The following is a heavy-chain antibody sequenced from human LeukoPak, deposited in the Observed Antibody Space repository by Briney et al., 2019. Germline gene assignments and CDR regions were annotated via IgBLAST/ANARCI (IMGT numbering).Heavy chain of an antibody. CDR1: GGSFSGYY. J-gene: IGHJ6*03. CDR3: ARGRPTVVTPNYYYYYCMDV. D-gene: IGHD4-23*01. CDR2: INHSGST. Sequence: SETLSLTCAVYGGSFSGYYWSWIRQPPGKGLEWIGEINHSGSTNYNPSLKSRVTISVDTSKNQFSLKLSSVTAADTAVYYCARGRPTVVTPNYYYYYCMDVWGKGTTVTVSS. V-gene: IGHV4-34*01.